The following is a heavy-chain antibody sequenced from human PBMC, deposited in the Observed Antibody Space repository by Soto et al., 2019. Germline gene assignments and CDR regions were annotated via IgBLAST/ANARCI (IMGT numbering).Heavy chain of an antibody. D-gene: IGHD3-3*01. J-gene: IGHJ5*02. V-gene: IGHV1-3*01. CDR2: INAGNGNT. CDR3: ARSQVLRFLEWFPGWFDP. Sequence: ASVKVSCKASGYTFTSYAMHWVRQAPGQRLEWMGWINAGNGNTKYSQEFQGRVTITRDTSASTAYMELSSLRSEDTAVYYCARSQVLRFLEWFPGWFDPWGQVSLVTFSS. CDR1: GYTFTSYA.